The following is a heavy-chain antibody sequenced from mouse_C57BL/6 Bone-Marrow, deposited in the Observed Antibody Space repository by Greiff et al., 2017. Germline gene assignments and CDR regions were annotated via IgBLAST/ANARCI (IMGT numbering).Heavy chain of an antibody. CDR1: GYTFTSSW. Sequence: QVQLQQPGAELVMPGASVKMSCKASGYTFTSSWMHWVKQRPGQGLAWIGEIDPSDSYTNYNQKFKGKSTLTVDKATSTAYMQLSSLTSEDSAVYYCAIYYGYDEPSDWGQGTLVTVSA. V-gene: IGHV1-69*01. CDR3: AIYYGYDEPSD. J-gene: IGHJ3*01. D-gene: IGHD2-2*01. CDR2: IDPSDSYT.